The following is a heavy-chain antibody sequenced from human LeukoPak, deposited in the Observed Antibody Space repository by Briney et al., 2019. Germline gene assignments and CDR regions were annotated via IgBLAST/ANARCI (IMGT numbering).Heavy chain of an antibody. J-gene: IGHJ3*02. Sequence: GESLKISCKASGYSFTTYWIAWVRQLPGKGLEWMGIIYPGDSDTRYSPSFQGQVTISADKSISTAYLQWSSLKASDTAMYYCARQGNYGGLAFDIWGQGTMVTVSS. D-gene: IGHD1-7*01. V-gene: IGHV5-51*01. CDR1: GYSFTTYW. CDR3: ARQGNYGGLAFDI. CDR2: IYPGDSDT.